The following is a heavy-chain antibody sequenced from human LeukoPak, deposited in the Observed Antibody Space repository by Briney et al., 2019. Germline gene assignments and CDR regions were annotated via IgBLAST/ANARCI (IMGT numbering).Heavy chain of an antibody. CDR2: ISSSSSYI. J-gene: IGHJ5*02. V-gene: IGHV3-21*01. D-gene: IGHD5-12*01. CDR3: ARRVATVDSYNWFDP. CDR1: GFTFSSYS. Sequence: GGSLRLSCAASGFTFSSYSMNWVRQAPGKGLEWVSSISSSSSYIYYADSVKGRITISRDNAKNSLYLQMNSLRAEDTAVYYCARRVATVDSYNWFDPWGQGTLVTVSS.